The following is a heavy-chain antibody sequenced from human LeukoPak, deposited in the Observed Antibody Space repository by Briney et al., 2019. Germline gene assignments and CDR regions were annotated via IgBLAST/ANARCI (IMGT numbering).Heavy chain of an antibody. Sequence: GGSLRLSCAASGFTFSSFGMNWVHQAPGKGLDWVSSISSSGGYIYYADSVKGRFTISRDNAKNSLYLQMNSLRAEDTAVYYCAREGAWYVSGSYSGYFYGMDVWGHGTTVTVSS. D-gene: IGHD3-10*01. CDR1: GFTFSSFG. CDR3: AREGAWYVSGSYSGYFYGMDV. J-gene: IGHJ6*02. CDR2: ISSSGGYI. V-gene: IGHV3-21*01.